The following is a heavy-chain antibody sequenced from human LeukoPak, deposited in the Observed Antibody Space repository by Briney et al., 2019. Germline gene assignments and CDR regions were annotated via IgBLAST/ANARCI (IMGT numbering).Heavy chain of an antibody. D-gene: IGHD2-2*01. CDR2: IFHSGST. CDR1: GDSISSTNYY. CDR3: ARPTREFCSSTSCYGEFDS. V-gene: IGHV4-39*02. Sequence: PSETLSLTCSVSGDSISSTNYYWGWIRQPPGKGLEWIASIFHSGSTSYNPSLKSRVTISVDTSKNHFSLKVNSVTAADTAVYFCARPTREFCSSTSCYGEFDSWGQGTLVTVSS. J-gene: IGHJ4*02.